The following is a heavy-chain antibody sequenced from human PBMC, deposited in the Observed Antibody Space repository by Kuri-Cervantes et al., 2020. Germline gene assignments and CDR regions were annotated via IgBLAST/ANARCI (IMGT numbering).Heavy chain of an antibody. Sequence: ASVKVSCKASGYTFTSYGTSWVRQAPGQGLEWMGWISAYNGNTNYAQKLQGRVTMTTDTSTSTAYMELRSLRSDDTAVYYCARLSYYDSSGTWWGQGTLVTVSS. V-gene: IGHV1-18*01. CDR1: GYTFTSYG. CDR3: ARLSYYDSSGTW. D-gene: IGHD3-22*01. CDR2: ISAYNGNT. J-gene: IGHJ4*02.